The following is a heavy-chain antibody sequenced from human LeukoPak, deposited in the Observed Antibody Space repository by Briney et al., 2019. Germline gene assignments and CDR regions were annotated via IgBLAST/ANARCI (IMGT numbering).Heavy chain of an antibody. D-gene: IGHD2-21*02. CDR3: AKDIIVVVTAPQMDY. CDR1: GFTFSSHA. J-gene: IGHJ4*02. CDR2: ISGVGGNT. V-gene: IGHV3-23*01. Sequence: GGSLRLSCSASGFTFSSHAMSWVRQAPGRGLEWVSSISGVGGNTHYADSVKGRFTISRDNSKNTLYLQMNSLRAEDTAIYYCAKDIIVVVTAPQMDYWGQGTLVTVSS.